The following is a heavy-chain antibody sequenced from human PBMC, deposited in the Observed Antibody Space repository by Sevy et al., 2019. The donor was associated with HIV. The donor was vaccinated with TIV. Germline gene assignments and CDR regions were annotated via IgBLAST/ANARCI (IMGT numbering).Heavy chain of an antibody. CDR2: IYPDDSDT. Sequence: HGESLKISCKGSGYSFATYWIAWVRQMPGKGLEWMGIIYPDDSDTRYSPSFQGQVTISADKSISTAYLQWSTLKAYDTAKYYCARGARGTLPSFYYYTLNVWGQGTTVTVSS. J-gene: IGHJ6*02. V-gene: IGHV5-51*01. CDR1: GYSFATYW. CDR3: ARGARGTLPSFYYYTLNV. D-gene: IGHD1-1*01.